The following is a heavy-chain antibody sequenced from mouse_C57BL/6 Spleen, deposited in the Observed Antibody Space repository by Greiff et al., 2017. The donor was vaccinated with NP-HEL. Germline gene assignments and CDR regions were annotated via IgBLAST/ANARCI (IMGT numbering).Heavy chain of an antibody. V-gene: IGHV3-6*01. CDR3: AGGGIYDRAWFAY. D-gene: IGHD2-14*01. J-gene: IGHJ3*01. CDR2: ISYDGSN. Sequence: VQLQQSGPGLVKPSQSLSLTCSVTGYSITSGYYWNWIRQFPGNKLEWMGYISYDGSNNYNPSLKNRISITRDTSKNQFFLKLNSVTTEDTATYYCAGGGIYDRAWFAYWGQGTLVTVSA. CDR1: GYSITSGYY.